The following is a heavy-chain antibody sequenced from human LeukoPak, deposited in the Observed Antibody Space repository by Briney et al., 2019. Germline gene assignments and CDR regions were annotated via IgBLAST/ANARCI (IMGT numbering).Heavy chain of an antibody. CDR3: ARDQQWLVLNY. CDR2: INAGNDNT. V-gene: IGHV1-3*01. CDR1: GYTFTSYA. Sequence: ASVKVSCKASGYTFTSYAMHWMRQAPGQRLEWMGWINAGNDNTKYSQKFQGRVTITRDTSASTAYMELSSLRSEDTAVYYCARDQQWLVLNYWGQGTLVTVSS. J-gene: IGHJ4*02. D-gene: IGHD6-19*01.